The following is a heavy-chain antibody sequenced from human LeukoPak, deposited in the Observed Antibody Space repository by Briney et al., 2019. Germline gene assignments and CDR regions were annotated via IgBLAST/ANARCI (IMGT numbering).Heavy chain of an antibody. CDR3: ARDLSSGWYFDY. CDR1: GYTFTSYY. CDR2: INPSGGST. V-gene: IGHV1-46*01. Sequence: ASVKVSCKASGYTFTSYYMHWVPQAPGQGLEWIGIINPSGGSTSYAQKFQGRVTMTRDTSTSTVYMELSSLRCEDTAVYYCARDLSSGWYFDYWGQGTLVTVSS. D-gene: IGHD6-19*01. J-gene: IGHJ4*02.